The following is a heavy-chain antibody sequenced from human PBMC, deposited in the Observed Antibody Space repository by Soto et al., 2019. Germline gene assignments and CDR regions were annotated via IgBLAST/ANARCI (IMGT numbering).Heavy chain of an antibody. CDR3: ARDLHDFWSGYYYYYGMDV. D-gene: IGHD3-3*01. CDR1: GYTFTSYY. V-gene: IGHV1-46*01. J-gene: IGHJ6*02. CDR2: INPSGGST. Sequence: ASVKVSCKASGYTFTSYYTHWVRQAPGQGLEWMGIINPSGGSTSYAQKFQGRVTMTRDTSTSTVYMELSSLRSEDTAVYYCARDLHDFWSGYYYYYGMDVXGQGTKVTVYS.